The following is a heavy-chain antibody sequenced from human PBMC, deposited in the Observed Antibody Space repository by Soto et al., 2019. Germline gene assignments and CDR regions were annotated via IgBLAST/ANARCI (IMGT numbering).Heavy chain of an antibody. Sequence: SETLSLTCTVSGGSISSYYWSWIRQPPGKGLEWIGYIYYSGSTNYNPSLKSRVTISVDTSKNQFSLKLSSVTAADTAVYYCARHDTPDYYGSGSIWDYFDYWGPGTLVTVSS. J-gene: IGHJ4*02. CDR3: ARHDTPDYYGSGSIWDYFDY. V-gene: IGHV4-59*08. CDR1: GGSISSYY. CDR2: IYYSGST. D-gene: IGHD3-10*01.